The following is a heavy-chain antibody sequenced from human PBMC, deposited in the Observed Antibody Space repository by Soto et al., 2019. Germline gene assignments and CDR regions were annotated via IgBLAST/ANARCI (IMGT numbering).Heavy chain of an antibody. Sequence: GGSLRLSCAASGFTFSSYAMHWVRQAPGKGLEYVSAISSNGGSTYYADSVKGRFTISRDNSKNTLYLQMGSLRAEDMAVYYCARGQTGGPFGYWGQGTLVTVSS. CDR3: ARGQTGGPFGY. V-gene: IGHV3-64*02. D-gene: IGHD7-27*01. J-gene: IGHJ4*02. CDR1: GFTFSSYA. CDR2: ISSNGGST.